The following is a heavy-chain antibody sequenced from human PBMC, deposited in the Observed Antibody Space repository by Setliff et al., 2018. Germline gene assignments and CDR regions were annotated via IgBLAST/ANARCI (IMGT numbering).Heavy chain of an antibody. CDR3: ARGSGSYHSPIQH. CDR1: GYSFSDFY. J-gene: IGHJ1*01. V-gene: IGHV1-18*04. CDR2: ISAYNGNN. Sequence: ASVKVSCKASGYSFSDFYIHWVRQAPGQGLEWMGWISAYNGNNIYAQNLQGRVTMTTDTSTSTAYMELRSLRSDDTAVYYCARGSGSYHSPIQHWGQGTLVTVSS. D-gene: IGHD1-26*01.